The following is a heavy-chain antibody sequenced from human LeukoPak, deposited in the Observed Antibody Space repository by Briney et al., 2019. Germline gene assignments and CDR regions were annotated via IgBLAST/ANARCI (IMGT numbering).Heavy chain of an antibody. CDR1: GGSISSYY. CDR2: IYYSGST. CDR3: ARGGYCSSTSCFTSSAFDP. J-gene: IGHJ5*02. D-gene: IGHD2-2*03. V-gene: IGHV4-59*01. Sequence: PSETLSLTCTVSGGSISSYYWSWIRQPPGKGLEWIGYIYYSGSTNYNPSLKSRATISVDTSKNQFSLKLSSVTAADTAVYYCARGGYCSSTSCFTSSAFDPWGQGTLVTVSS.